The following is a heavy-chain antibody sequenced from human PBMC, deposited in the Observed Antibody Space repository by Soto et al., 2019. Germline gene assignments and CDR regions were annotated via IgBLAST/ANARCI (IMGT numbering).Heavy chain of an antibody. Sequence: QVQLVQSGVEVKKPGASVKVSCKASGYTFTRYGINWVRQDPGQGLGSIGWINTYNSNTSYARKLQGRVTMTTDTTTSTAYMELRSLRSDDTAVYYWAISITMVRGTQRIMDVWGQGTMVTVSS. D-gene: IGHD3-10*01. CDR3: AISITMVRGTQRIMDV. V-gene: IGHV1-18*04. J-gene: IGHJ6*02. CDR2: INTYNSNT. CDR1: GYTFTRYG.